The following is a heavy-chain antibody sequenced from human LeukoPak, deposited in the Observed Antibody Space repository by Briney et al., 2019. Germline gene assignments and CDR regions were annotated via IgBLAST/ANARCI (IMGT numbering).Heavy chain of an antibody. D-gene: IGHD1-26*01. Sequence: ASVKVSCKASGYTFTSYGISWVRQAPGQGLEWMGWISAYNGNTNYAQKLQGRVTMTTDTSTSTAYMELRSLRSDDTAVYYCARDGHRARATYNWFDPWGQGTLVTVSS. V-gene: IGHV1-18*01. CDR1: GYTFTSYG. CDR3: ARDGHRARATYNWFDP. CDR2: ISAYNGNT. J-gene: IGHJ5*02.